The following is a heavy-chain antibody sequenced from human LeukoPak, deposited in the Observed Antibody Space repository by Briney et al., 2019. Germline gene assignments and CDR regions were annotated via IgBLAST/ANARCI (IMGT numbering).Heavy chain of an antibody. J-gene: IGHJ4*02. CDR3: ARRSRGHCTTTSCFFDY. D-gene: IGHD2-2*01. V-gene: IGHV5-51*01. Sequence: GESLKISCQGSGYTFTYYWIGWVRQMPGKGLEWMGIVSPGDSDTRYSPSFQGQVTLSVDKSISAAYLQWSSLKASDTALYYCARRSRGHCTTTSCFFDYWGQGTLVTVSS. CDR2: VSPGDSDT. CDR1: GYTFTYYW.